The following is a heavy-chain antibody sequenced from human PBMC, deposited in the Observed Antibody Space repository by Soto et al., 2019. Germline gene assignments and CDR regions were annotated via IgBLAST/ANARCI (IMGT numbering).Heavy chain of an antibody. CDR1: GFTVSSNY. CDR3: ARDRSCGGDCYSGPLDP. V-gene: IGHV3-53*02. Sequence: EVQLVETGGGLIQPGGSLRLSCVVSGFTVSSNYMSWVRQAPGKGLEWVSVIYSGGITYYADSVKGRFTISRDNSKNTLYLQMNSLRAEDTAVYYCARDRSCGGDCYSGPLDPWGQGTLVTVSS. CDR2: IYSGGIT. J-gene: IGHJ5*02. D-gene: IGHD2-21*02.